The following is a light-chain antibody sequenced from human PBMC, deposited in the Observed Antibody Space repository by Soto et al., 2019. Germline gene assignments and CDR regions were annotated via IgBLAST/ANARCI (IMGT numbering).Light chain of an antibody. CDR3: AAWDDSLSGVL. V-gene: IGLV1-47*01. CDR2: RNN. Sequence: QSVLTQPPSASGTPGQRVTISCSGSSSNIGNNNVYWYHQLPGTAPKLLIYRNNQRPSGVPDRFSGSKSGTTVSLAISGLRSEDEADYYCAAWDDSLSGVLFGGGTKLTVL. CDR1: SSNIGNNN. J-gene: IGLJ2*01.